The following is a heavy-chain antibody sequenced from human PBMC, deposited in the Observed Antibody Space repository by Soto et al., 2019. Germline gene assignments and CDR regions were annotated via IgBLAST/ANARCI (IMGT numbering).Heavy chain of an antibody. CDR3: ARVLGAYSNWFDP. CDR2: IGGSGTYI. Sequence: VGSLRLSCAASGFTFSSHTMTWVRQAPGRGLEWVSSIGGSGTYIYYADSVKGRFTISRDNAKNSLYLQIHSLRAEDTAVYYCARVLGAYSNWFDPWGQGTLVTVSS. D-gene: IGHD1-26*01. CDR1: GFTFSSHT. V-gene: IGHV3-21*01. J-gene: IGHJ5*02.